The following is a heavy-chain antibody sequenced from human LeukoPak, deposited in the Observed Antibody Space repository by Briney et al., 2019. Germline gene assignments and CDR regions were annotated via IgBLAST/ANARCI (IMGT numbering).Heavy chain of an antibody. Sequence: QPGGSLRLSCAASGFTFSSYAMSWVRQAPGKGLEWVSYISSSGSTIYYADSVKGRFTISRDNAKNSLYLQMNSLRAEDTAVYYCARRVRGYSYDTGYFDYWGQGTLVTVSS. D-gene: IGHD5-18*01. J-gene: IGHJ4*02. CDR3: ARRVRGYSYDTGYFDY. V-gene: IGHV3-48*03. CDR1: GFTFSSYA. CDR2: ISSSGSTI.